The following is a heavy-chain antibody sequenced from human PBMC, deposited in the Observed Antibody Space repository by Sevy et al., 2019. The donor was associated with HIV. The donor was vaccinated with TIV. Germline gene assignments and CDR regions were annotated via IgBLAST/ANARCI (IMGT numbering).Heavy chain of an antibody. CDR2: ISYDGNNK. J-gene: IGHJ4*02. V-gene: IGHV3-30*04. CDR3: ASHYYDSTGYYFPLDY. CDR1: GFTFSSYA. D-gene: IGHD3-22*01. Sequence: GESLKISCTASGFTFSSYAMYWVRQAPGKGLEWVAVISYDGNNKDYADSVKGRFTISRDNPKNTLYLQMNSLRAEDTAVYYCASHYYDSTGYYFPLDYWGQGTLVTVSS.